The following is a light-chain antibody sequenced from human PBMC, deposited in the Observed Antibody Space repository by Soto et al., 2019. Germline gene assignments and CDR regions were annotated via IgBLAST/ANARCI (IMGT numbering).Light chain of an antibody. J-gene: IGKJ1*01. CDR2: GTS. CDR1: QSVSSTY. CDR3: QQYSVSPWT. Sequence: EIVLTQSPGTLSLSPGEGATLSCRASQSVSSTYIAWYQQKPGQAPGLLIYGTSTRATGIPDRFRGSGSGTDFTLTVSRLEPEDFAVYFCQQYSVSPWTFGQGTGVEIK. V-gene: IGKV3-20*01.